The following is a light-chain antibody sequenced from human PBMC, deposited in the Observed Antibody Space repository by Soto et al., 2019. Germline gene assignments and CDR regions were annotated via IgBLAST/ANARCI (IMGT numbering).Light chain of an antibody. CDR2: WAS. Sequence: DIVMTQSPDSLAVSLGERATINCKSSQRVLYSSNNKNYLAWYQQKPGQPPKLLIYWASTRESGVPDRFSGSGSGTDFTLTISILQAQDVAVYYCQQYYRPWTFGQGTKVEIK. CDR1: QRVLYSSNNKNY. J-gene: IGKJ1*01. V-gene: IGKV4-1*01. CDR3: QQYYRPWT.